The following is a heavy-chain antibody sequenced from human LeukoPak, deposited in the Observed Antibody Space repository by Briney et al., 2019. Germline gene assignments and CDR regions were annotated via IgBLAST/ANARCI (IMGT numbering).Heavy chain of an antibody. V-gene: IGHV3-21*01. CDR3: ARDQVVPAAKDYYYYYGMDV. J-gene: IGHJ6*02. CDR2: ISSSSSYI. Sequence: GGSLRLSCAASGFTFSSYSMNWVRQAPGKGLEWVSSISSSSSYIYYADSVKGRFTISRDNAKNSLYLQMNSLRAEDTAVYCCARDQVVPAAKDYYYYYGMDVWGQGTTVTVSS. D-gene: IGHD2-2*01. CDR1: GFTFSSYS.